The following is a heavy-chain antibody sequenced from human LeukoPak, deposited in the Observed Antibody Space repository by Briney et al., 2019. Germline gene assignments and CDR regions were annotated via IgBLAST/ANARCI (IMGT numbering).Heavy chain of an antibody. CDR2: INHSGST. CDR3: ARVPLVVVPAAIRRTGMDV. D-gene: IGHD2-2*02. CDR1: GGSFSGYY. J-gene: IGHJ6*02. Sequence: SETLSLTCAVYGGSFSGYYWSWIRQPPGKGLEWIGEINHSGSTNYNPSLKSRVTISVDTSKNQFSLKLSSVTAADTAVYYCARVPLVVVPAAIRRTGMDVWGQGTTVTVSS. V-gene: IGHV4-34*01.